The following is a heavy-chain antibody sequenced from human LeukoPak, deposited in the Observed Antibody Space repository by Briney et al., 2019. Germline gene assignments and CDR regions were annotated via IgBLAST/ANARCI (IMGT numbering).Heavy chain of an antibody. V-gene: IGHV3-23*01. J-gene: IGHJ4*02. Sequence: GGSLRLSCAASGFTFSSYAMSWVRQAPGKGLEWVSAISGSGGSTYYADSVKGRFTISRDNSKNTLYLQMNSLRAEDTAVYYCAKFGVPGAPAPRNGNFDYWGQGTLVTVSS. CDR3: AKFGVPGAPAPRNGNFDY. CDR1: GFTFSSYA. D-gene: IGHD2-8*01. CDR2: ISGSGGST.